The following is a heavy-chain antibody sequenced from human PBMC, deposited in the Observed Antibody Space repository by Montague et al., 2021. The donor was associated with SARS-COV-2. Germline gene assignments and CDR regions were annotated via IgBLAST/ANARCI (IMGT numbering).Heavy chain of an antibody. CDR3: ARLTGSRVYYYHYGLDV. D-gene: IGHD1-20*01. CDR2: IDNSGST. V-gene: IGHV4-4*09. J-gene: IGHJ6*02. CDR1: GDSIRESH. Sequence: SETLSLTCTVSGDSIRESHWSWIRQPPGKGLEWIGYIDNSGSTNYNPALESRVTLTVSASNNQFYLTLRSVTAADTAVYYRARLTGSRVYYYHYGLDVWGQGTTVTVSS.